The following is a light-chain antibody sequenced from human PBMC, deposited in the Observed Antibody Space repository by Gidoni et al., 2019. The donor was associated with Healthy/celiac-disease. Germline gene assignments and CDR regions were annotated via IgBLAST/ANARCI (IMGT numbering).Light chain of an antibody. Sequence: AIQFTQSPSSLSASVGDRVTIPCRASQGISSALDWYQQKPGKAPKLLIYDASSLESGVPSRFSGSGSGTDFTLTISSLQPEDFATYYCQQFNSYPLITFGQGTRLEIK. CDR3: QQFNSYPLIT. CDR1: QGISSA. CDR2: DAS. V-gene: IGKV1-13*02. J-gene: IGKJ5*01.